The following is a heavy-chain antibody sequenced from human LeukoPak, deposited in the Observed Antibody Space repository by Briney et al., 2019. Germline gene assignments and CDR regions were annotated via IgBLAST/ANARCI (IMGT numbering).Heavy chain of an antibody. CDR3: AKGPTRGVSYYFDY. Sequence: GRSLRLSCAASGFTFSNYGMHWVRQAPGKGLEWVSGISGGGIATYYADSVKGRFTISRDNSKSTLYLQMSSLRAEDTAIYYCAKGPTRGVSYYFDYWGQGSLVTVSS. V-gene: IGHV3-23*01. D-gene: IGHD3-10*01. J-gene: IGHJ4*02. CDR1: GFTFSNYG. CDR2: ISGGGIAT.